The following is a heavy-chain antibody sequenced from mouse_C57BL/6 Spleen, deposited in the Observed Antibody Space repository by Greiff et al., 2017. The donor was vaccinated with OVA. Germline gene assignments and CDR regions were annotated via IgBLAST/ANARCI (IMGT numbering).Heavy chain of an antibody. CDR1: GYTFTSYW. D-gene: IGHD1-1*01. J-gene: IGHJ3*01. V-gene: IGHV1-74*01. Sequence: VQLQQPGAELVKPGASVKVSCKASGYTFTSYWMHWVKQRPGQGLEWIGRIHPSDSDTNSTQKFKGKATLTVDKSYSTAYMQLSSLTSDDSAVYYCASSSYYVGFAYWGQGTLVTVSA. CDR2: IHPSDSDT. CDR3: ASSSYYVGFAY.